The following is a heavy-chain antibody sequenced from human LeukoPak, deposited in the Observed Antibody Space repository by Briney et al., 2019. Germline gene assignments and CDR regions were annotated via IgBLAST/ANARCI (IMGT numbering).Heavy chain of an antibody. CDR3: AKANHPDIVVVPAVSLLYSDYYGMDV. CDR2: LCWYRDNI. CDR1: GFTFYLYA. Sequence: RLSCAACGFTFYLYAMLWLGHARGKSRVCVAGLCWYRDNIRYADSAKGPFTISRDNDKNSLYLQMNSLRAEDTALYYCAKANHPDIVVVPAVSLLYSDYYGMDVWGQGPTVTVSS. V-gene: IGHV3-9*01. D-gene: IGHD2-2*01. J-gene: IGHJ6*02.